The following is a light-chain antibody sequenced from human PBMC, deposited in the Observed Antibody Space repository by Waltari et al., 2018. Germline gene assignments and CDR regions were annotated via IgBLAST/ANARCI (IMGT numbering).Light chain of an antibody. Sequence: QSALTQPASVSGSPGQSNSISCPGTHSDIGRHYLLSCFQHYPGKAPKLLIYDVTNRPSGVSHRFSGSKSGNTATLTISGLQTEDEADYYCASSRSDSTVVFGGGTKLTVL. CDR1: HSDIGRHYL. CDR2: DVT. V-gene: IGLV2-14*01. J-gene: IGLJ3*02. CDR3: ASSRSDSTVV.